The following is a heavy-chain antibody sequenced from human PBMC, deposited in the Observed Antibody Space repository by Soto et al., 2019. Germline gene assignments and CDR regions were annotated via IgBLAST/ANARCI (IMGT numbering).Heavy chain of an antibody. CDR2: MNPNSGNT. CDR1: GYTFTTYD. J-gene: IGHJ6*03. Sequence: ASVKVSCKTSGYTFTTYDINWVRQASGQGLEWMGWMNPNSGNTGYAQKFQGRVTMTRNTSISTAYLQLSSLRSDDTAVYYCARNFWSGYQGNYYYFMDVWGKGTTVTVSS. D-gene: IGHD3-3*01. CDR3: ARNFWSGYQGNYYYFMDV. V-gene: IGHV1-8*01.